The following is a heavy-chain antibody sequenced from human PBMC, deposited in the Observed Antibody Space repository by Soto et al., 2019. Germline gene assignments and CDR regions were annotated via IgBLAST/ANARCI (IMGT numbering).Heavy chain of an antibody. CDR3: ETTSSGYPTDDYDYGMDV. D-gene: IGHD3-3*01. V-gene: IGHV4-31*03. CDR1: GGSISSGGYY. J-gene: IGHJ6*02. Sequence: SETLSLTCTVSGGSISSGGYYWSWIRQHPGKGLEWIGYIYYSGSTYYNPSLKSRVTISEDTSKNQFSLKLSSVTAAYTAVYYCETTSSGYPTDDYDYGMDVWGQGTKVTVSS. CDR2: IYYSGST.